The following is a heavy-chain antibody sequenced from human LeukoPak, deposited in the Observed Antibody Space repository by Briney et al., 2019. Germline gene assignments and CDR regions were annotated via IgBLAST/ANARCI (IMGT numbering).Heavy chain of an antibody. J-gene: IGHJ3*02. D-gene: IGHD3-22*01. V-gene: IGHV4-59*08. CDR2: IYYSGGT. CDR1: GGSISSYY. CDR3: ARGPYSYDSSGAFDI. Sequence: SETLSLTCTVSGGSISSYYWSWIRQPPGKGLEWIGYIYYSGGTNYNPSLKSRVTISVDTSKNQFSLKLSSVTAADTAVYFCARGPYSYDSSGAFDIWGQGTMVTVSS.